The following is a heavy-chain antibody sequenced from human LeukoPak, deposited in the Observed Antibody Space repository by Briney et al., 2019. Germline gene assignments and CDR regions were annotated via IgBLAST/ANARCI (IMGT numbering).Heavy chain of an antibody. J-gene: IGHJ5*02. Sequence: SVKVSCKASGGTFSSYAISWVRQAPGQGLEWMGGIIPIFGTANYAQKSQGRVTITADESTSTAYMELSSLRSEDTAVYYCARTVDIVVVPAAGDNWFDPWGQGTLVTVSS. CDR3: ARTVDIVVVPAAGDNWFDP. V-gene: IGHV1-69*13. CDR1: GGTFSSYA. D-gene: IGHD2-2*01. CDR2: IIPIFGTA.